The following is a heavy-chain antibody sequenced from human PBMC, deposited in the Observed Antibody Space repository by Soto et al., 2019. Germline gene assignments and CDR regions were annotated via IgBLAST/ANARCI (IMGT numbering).Heavy chain of an antibody. CDR2: ISYNGGNK. CDR1: GFTFSSFG. CDR3: TKGEWFGELLAFDY. V-gene: IGHV3-30*18. D-gene: IGHD3-10*01. J-gene: IGHJ4*02. Sequence: QVQLVESGGGVVQPGRSLRLSCAASGFTFSSFGMHWVRQAPGKGLEWVAVISYNGGNKYYADSVKGRFTISRDNSKSTLDLHMNSLRPEDTAVYYCTKGEWFGELLAFDYWGQGTLVTVSS.